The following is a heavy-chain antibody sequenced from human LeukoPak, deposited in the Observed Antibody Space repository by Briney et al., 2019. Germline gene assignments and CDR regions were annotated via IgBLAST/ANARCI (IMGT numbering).Heavy chain of an antibody. J-gene: IGHJ4*02. V-gene: IGHV4-34*01. CDR1: GGSFSDYY. CDR2: IYYSGST. D-gene: IGHD5-12*01. CDR3: AISFSGYDPLYFDY. Sequence: PSETLSLTCVVYGGSFSDYYWSWVRQPPGKGLEWIGSIYYSGSTYYNPSLKSRVTISVDTSKNQFSLKLSSVTAADTAVYYCAISFSGYDPLYFDYWGQGTLVTVSS.